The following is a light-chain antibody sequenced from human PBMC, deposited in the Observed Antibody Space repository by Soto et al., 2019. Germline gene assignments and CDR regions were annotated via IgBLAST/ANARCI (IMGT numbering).Light chain of an antibody. CDR2: LGS. V-gene: IGKV2-28*01. Sequence: DLVMTQSPLSLPVTPGEPASISCRSSQSLLHSNGYNYLDWYLQKPGQSPQLLIYLGSNRASGVPDRFSGSGSGTDFTLKISRVEAEDVGVYYCMQALQPPGTFGQGTKLEIK. J-gene: IGKJ2*01. CDR3: MQALQPPGT. CDR1: QSLLHSNGYNY.